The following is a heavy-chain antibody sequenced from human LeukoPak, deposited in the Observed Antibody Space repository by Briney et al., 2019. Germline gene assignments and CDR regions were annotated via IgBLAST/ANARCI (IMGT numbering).Heavy chain of an antibody. CDR1: GFTFGDYA. CDR2: IRSKAYGGTT. J-gene: IGHJ4*02. D-gene: IGHD3-10*01. CDR3: TRDVLLWFGELSPDY. V-gene: IGHV3-49*03. Sequence: GGSLRLSCTASGFTFGDYAMRWFRQALGKGLEWVGFIRSKAYGGTTEYAASVKGRFTISRDDSKSIAYLQMNSLKTEDTAVYYCTRDVLLWFGELSPDYWGQGTLVTVSS.